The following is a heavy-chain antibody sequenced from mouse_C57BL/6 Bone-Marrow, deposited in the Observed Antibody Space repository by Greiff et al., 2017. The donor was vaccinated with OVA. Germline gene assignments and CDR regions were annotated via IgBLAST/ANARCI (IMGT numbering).Heavy chain of an antibody. CDR1: GFSLSTYGMG. J-gene: IGHJ3*01. CDR3: ALPLNWFAY. V-gene: IGHV8-8*01. Sequence: QVPLQVSGPGILQPSQTLSLTCSSSGFSLSTYGMGVGWLRPPSGQGLVWLAHIWWDDDKYYNPALKRRLTISKDTSNNQLLLKLANVDTAESATYYCALPLNWFAYWGQGTLVTVSA. CDR2: IWWDDDK.